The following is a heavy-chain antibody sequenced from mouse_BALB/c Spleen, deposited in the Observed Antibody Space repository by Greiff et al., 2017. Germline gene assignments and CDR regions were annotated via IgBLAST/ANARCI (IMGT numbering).Heavy chain of an antibody. J-gene: IGHJ4*01. Sequence: VQLKQSGPELVKPGASVKVSCKASGYAFTSYNMYWVKQSHGKSLEWIGYIDPYNGGTSYNQKFKGKATLTVDKSSSTAYMHLNSLTSEDSAVYYCARWGYGSSFAMDYWGQGTSVTVSS. D-gene: IGHD1-1*01. CDR2: IDPYNGGT. V-gene: IGHV1S135*01. CDR1: GYAFTSYN. CDR3: ARWGYGSSFAMDY.